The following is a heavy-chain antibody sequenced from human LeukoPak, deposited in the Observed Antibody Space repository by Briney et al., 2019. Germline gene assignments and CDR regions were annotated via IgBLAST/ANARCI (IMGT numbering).Heavy chain of an antibody. CDR1: GGSISSYY. J-gene: IGHJ4*02. D-gene: IGHD3-10*01. CDR2: IYYSGST. Sequence: SETLSLTCTVSGGSISSYYWSWIRQPPGKGLEWIGYIYYSGSTNYNPSLKSRVTISVDTSKNQFSLKLSSVTAADTAVYYCARSGEYSPSSYYFDYWGQGTLVTVSS. CDR3: ARSGEYSPSSYYFDY. V-gene: IGHV4-59*01.